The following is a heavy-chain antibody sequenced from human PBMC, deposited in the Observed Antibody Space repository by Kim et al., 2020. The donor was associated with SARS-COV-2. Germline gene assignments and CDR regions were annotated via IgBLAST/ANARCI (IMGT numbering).Heavy chain of an antibody. Sequence: NPSLKSRVTISVDTSKNQFSLKLSSVTAADTAVYHCARTPQHYYYYGMDVWGQGTTVTVSS. CDR3: ARTPQHYYYYGMDV. J-gene: IGHJ6*02. V-gene: IGHV4-34*01. D-gene: IGHD6-13*01.